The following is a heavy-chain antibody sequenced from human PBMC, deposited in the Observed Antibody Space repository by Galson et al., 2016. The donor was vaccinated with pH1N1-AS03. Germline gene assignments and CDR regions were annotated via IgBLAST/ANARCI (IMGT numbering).Heavy chain of an antibody. D-gene: IGHD6-19*01. Sequence: LRLSCAASGFTFTTCAMTWVRQAPGKGLEWVSTISASGGSTFYADSVKGRFTIPRDNSKNTLYLQMNSLRAEDAAVYYCAKDLTAVAGKWFDWFDPWGQGTLVTVSS. CDR2: ISASGGST. V-gene: IGHV3-23*01. CDR3: AKDLTAVAGKWFDWFDP. CDR1: GFTFTTCA. J-gene: IGHJ5*02.